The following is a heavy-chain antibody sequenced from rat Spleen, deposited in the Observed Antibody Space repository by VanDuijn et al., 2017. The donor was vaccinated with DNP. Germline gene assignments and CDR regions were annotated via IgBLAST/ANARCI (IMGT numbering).Heavy chain of an antibody. Sequence: QVQLKESGPGLVQPSQTLSLTCTVSGFSLTNYGVSWVRQPPGKGLEWIAAISTGGNTYYNSAIKSRLSISRDTSKSQVFLKMNSLQTEDTAMYFCASLNYGSYGYWGQGVMVTVSS. CDR2: ISTGGNT. CDR3: ASLNYGSYGY. V-gene: IGHV2S12*01. J-gene: IGHJ2*01. CDR1: GFSLTNYG. D-gene: IGHD1-3*01.